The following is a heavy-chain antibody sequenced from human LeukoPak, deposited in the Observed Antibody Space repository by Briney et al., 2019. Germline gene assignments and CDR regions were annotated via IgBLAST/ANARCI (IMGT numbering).Heavy chain of an antibody. CDR2: IIPILGIA. D-gene: IGHD3-9*01. CDR3: ARVGIDYDILTGHTGGNWFDP. Sequence: ASVKVSCKTSGYTFSDHYVQWLRQAPGQGLEWMGRIIPILGIANYAQKFQGRVTITADKSTSTAYMELSSLRSEDTAVYYCARVGIDYDILTGHTGGNWFDPWGQGTLVTVSS. V-gene: IGHV1-69*04. J-gene: IGHJ5*02. CDR1: GYTFSDHY.